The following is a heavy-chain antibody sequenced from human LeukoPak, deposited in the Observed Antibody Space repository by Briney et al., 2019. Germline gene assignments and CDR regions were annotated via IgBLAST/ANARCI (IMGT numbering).Heavy chain of an antibody. CDR1: GFTFSSYS. D-gene: IGHD2-2*01. CDR2: ISSSSSYI. CDR3: ASQSIGYCSSTSCYVFDY. J-gene: IGHJ4*02. Sequence: GGSLRLSCAASGFTFSSYSMNWVRQAPGKGLEWVSSISSSSSYIYYADSVKGRFTISRDNAKNSLYLQMNSLRAEDTAVYYCASQSIGYCSSTSCYVFDYWGQGTLVTASS. V-gene: IGHV3-21*01.